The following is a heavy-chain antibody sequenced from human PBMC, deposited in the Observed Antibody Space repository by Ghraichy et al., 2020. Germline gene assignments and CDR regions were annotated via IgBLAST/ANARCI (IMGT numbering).Heavy chain of an antibody. V-gene: IGHV3-23*01. D-gene: IGHD3-10*01. CDR3: AKFRYGSLGDD. J-gene: IGHJ4*02. CDR2: ISGSGGIT. CDR1: GFTVSSYA. Sequence: GGSLRLSCAASGFTVSSYAMSWVRQAPGKGLEWVSVISGSGGITNYADSVKGRFTISRDNSKNTVYLQMNSLRAEDTAVYYCAKFRYGSLGDDWGQGTLVTVSS.